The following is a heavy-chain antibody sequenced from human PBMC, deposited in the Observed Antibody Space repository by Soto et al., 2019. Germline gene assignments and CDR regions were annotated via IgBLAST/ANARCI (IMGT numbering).Heavy chain of an antibody. CDR3: VVAAQPYYFDY. CDR1: GYTFTSYG. J-gene: IGHJ4*02. CDR2: ISAYNGNT. Sequence: QVQLVQSGAEVKKPGASVKVSCKASGYTFTSYGISWVRQAPGQGLEWMGWISAYNGNTNYAQKLQGRVTMTTDTSTNTAYMELRSIRSDATAVYYCVVAAQPYYFDYWGQGTLVTVSS. V-gene: IGHV1-18*01. D-gene: IGHD2-15*01.